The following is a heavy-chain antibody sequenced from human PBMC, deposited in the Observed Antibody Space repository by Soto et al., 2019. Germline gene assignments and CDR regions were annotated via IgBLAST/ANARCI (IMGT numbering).Heavy chain of an antibody. D-gene: IGHD4-4*01. V-gene: IGHV4-34*01. CDR3: ARGLSLVTTYWFDP. CDR2: INHRGST. J-gene: IGHJ5*02. CDR1: GGSFSGYY. Sequence: QVQLQQWGAGLLKPSETLSLTCAVYGGSFSGYYWSWIRQPPGKGLEWIGEINHRGSTNYNPSLKSRVTISVDTSKNQFSLKLSSVTAADTAVYYCARGLSLVTTYWFDPWGQGTLVTVSS.